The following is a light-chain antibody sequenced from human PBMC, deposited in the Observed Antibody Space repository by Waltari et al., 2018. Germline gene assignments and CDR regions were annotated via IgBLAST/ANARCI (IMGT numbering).Light chain of an antibody. CDR3: QQFSIYPIT. V-gene: IGKV1-9*01. J-gene: IGKJ4*01. CDR1: QGIGSS. CDR2: AAS. Sequence: DLQLTQSPSFLSASVGDRVTITCRASQGIGSSLTWYQLKAGQAPRLLIYAASTLRAGVSSRFRASGSGTDFTLTISSVQPEDFAIYYCQQFSIYPITFGGGTKVEVK.